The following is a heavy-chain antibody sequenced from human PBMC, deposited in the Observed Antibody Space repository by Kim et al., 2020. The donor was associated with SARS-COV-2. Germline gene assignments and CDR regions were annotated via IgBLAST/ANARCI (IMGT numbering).Heavy chain of an antibody. CDR3: ARELITMVRGVRDSLGY. Sequence: ASVKVSCKASGYTFTGYYMHWVRQAPGQGLEWMGWINPNSGGTNYAQKFQGRVTMTRDTSISTAYMELSMLRSDDTAVYYCARELITMVRGVRDSLGYWGQGTLVTVSS. D-gene: IGHD3-10*01. V-gene: IGHV1-2*02. CDR1: GYTFTGYY. J-gene: IGHJ4*02. CDR2: INPNSGGT.